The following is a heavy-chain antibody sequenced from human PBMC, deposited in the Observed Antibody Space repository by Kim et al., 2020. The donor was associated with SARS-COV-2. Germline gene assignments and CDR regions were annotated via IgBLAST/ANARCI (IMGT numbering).Heavy chain of an antibody. CDR3: ASHLITMIVVGPSEWYFDL. CDR1: GGSISSSSYY. Sequence: SETLSLTCTVSGGSISSSSYYWGWIRQPPGKGLEWIGSIYYSGSTYYNPSLKSRVTISVDTSKNQFSLKLSSVTAADTAVYYCASHLITMIVVGPSEWYFDLWGRGTLVTVSS. D-gene: IGHD3-22*01. CDR2: IYYSGST. J-gene: IGHJ2*01. V-gene: IGHV4-39*01.